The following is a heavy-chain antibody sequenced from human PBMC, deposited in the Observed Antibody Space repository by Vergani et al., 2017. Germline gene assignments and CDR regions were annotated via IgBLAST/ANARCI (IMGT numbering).Heavy chain of an antibody. J-gene: IGHJ4*02. D-gene: IGHD6-13*01. CDR3: AKGSTDSSSWYYFDY. Sequence: VQLVQSGAEVKKPGSSVKVSCKASGFTFSSYAMSWVRQAPGKGLEWVSAISGSGGSTYYADSVKGRFTISRDNSKNTLYLQMNSLRAEDTAVYYCAKGSTDSSSWYYFDYWGQGTLVTVSS. V-gene: IGHV3-23*04. CDR2: ISGSGGST. CDR1: GFTFSSYA.